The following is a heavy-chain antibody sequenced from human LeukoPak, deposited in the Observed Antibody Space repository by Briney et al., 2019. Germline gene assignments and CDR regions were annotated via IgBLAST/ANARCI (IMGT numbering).Heavy chain of an antibody. D-gene: IGHD3-22*01. V-gene: IGHV4-59*01. Sequence: PSETLSLTCTVSGGSISNYHWSWIRQPPGKGLEWIGYIYYSGSTNYNPSLKSRVTISVDTSKNQFSLKLSSVTAADTAVYYCARTDNSGYHDYWGQGILATVSS. CDR2: IYYSGST. J-gene: IGHJ4*02. CDR1: GGSISNYH. CDR3: ARTDNSGYHDY.